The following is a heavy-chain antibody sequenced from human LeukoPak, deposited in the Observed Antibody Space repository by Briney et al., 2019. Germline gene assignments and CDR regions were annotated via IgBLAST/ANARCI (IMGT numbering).Heavy chain of an antibody. Sequence: SETLSLTCTVSGYSISSGYYWGWIRQPPGKGLEWIGSIYYSGSTYYNPSLKSRVTISVDTSKNQFSLKLSSVTAADTAVYYCARGGYDYVWGSYYYWGQGTLVTVSS. CDR3: ARGGYDYVWGSYYY. CDR1: GYSISSGYY. J-gene: IGHJ4*02. D-gene: IGHD3-16*01. V-gene: IGHV4-38-2*02. CDR2: IYYSGST.